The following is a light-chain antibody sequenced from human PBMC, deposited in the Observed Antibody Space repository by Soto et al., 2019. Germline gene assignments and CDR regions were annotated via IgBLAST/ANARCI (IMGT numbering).Light chain of an antibody. V-gene: IGLV2-14*03. CDR3: SSYTSSSTLV. CDR1: SSDVGGYNY. Sequence: QSALTQPASVSASPGQSITISCTGTSSDVGGYNYVSWYQHHPGKAPKVMISAVTNRPSGVSNRFSGSKSGNTASLTISGLQAEDAADYYCSSYTSSSTLVFGTGTKLTVL. CDR2: AVT. J-gene: IGLJ1*01.